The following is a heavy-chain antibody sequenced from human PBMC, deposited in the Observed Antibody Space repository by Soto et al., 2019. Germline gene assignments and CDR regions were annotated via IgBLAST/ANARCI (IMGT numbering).Heavy chain of an antibody. CDR3: ARGLRYCSGGSCFAVGGDAFDI. V-gene: IGHV1-69*06. CDR2: IMPIFGTA. Sequence: SVKVSCKASGGTFSSYAISWVQQAPGQGLEWMRGIMPIFGTANYAQKFQGRVTITADKSTSTAYMELSSLRSEDTAVYYCARGLRYCSGGSCFAVGGDAFDIWGQGTMVTVSS. J-gene: IGHJ3*02. CDR1: GGTFSSYA. D-gene: IGHD2-15*01.